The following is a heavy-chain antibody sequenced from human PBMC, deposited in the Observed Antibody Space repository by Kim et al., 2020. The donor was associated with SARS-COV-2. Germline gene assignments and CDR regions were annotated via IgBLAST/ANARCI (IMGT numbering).Heavy chain of an antibody. Sequence: SVKVSCKASGGTFSSYAISWVRQAPGQGLEWMGRIIPILGIANYAQKFQGRVTITADKSTSTAYMELSSLRSEDTAVYYCASPGAKGGIAAAGTQSRPYYYYYGMDVWGQGTTVTVSS. J-gene: IGHJ6*02. CDR3: ASPGAKGGIAAAGTQSRPYYYYYGMDV. V-gene: IGHV1-69*04. D-gene: IGHD6-13*01. CDR2: IIPILGIA. CDR1: GGTFSSYA.